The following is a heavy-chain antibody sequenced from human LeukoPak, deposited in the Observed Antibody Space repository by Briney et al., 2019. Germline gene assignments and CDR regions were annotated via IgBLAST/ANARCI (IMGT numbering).Heavy chain of an antibody. CDR3: ARDRGAQGGYRINWFDP. J-gene: IGHJ5*02. Sequence: ASVKVSRKASGYTFTSYYMHWVRQAPGQGLEGMGIINPSGGSTSYAQKFQGRVTMTRDMSTSTVYMELSSLRSEDTAVYYCARDRGAQGGYRINWFDPWGQGTLVTVSS. D-gene: IGHD5-24*01. CDR2: INPSGGST. CDR1: GYTFTSYY. V-gene: IGHV1-46*01.